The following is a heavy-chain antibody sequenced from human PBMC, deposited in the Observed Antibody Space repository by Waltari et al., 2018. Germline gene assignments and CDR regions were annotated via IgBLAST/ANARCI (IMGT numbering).Heavy chain of an antibody. CDR3: AKGPAARTNWFDP. CDR2: IGRSGRNT. Sequence: EVQLLESGGGLVQPGGSLRLSCAASGFTFSSYDMSWLRQAPGEGLEGVLVIGRSGRNTYYADSVKGRFTISRDDSKNTLYLQMNSLRAEDTAVYYCAKGPAARTNWFDPWGQGTLVTVSS. CDR1: GFTFSSYD. J-gene: IGHJ5*02. V-gene: IGHV3-23*01. D-gene: IGHD2-2*01.